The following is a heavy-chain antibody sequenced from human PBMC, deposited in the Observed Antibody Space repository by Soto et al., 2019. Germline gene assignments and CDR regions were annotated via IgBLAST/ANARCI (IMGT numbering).Heavy chain of an antibody. Sequence: SETLSLTCAVYGGSFSGYYWSWIRQPPGKGLEWIGEINHSGSTNYNPSLKSRVTISVDTSKNQFSLKLSSVTAADTAVYYCARRVEGLGPQYSSRYNWFDPWGQGTLVTVSS. J-gene: IGHJ5*02. D-gene: IGHD6-13*01. V-gene: IGHV4-34*01. CDR3: ARRVEGLGPQYSSRYNWFDP. CDR1: GGSFSGYY. CDR2: INHSGST.